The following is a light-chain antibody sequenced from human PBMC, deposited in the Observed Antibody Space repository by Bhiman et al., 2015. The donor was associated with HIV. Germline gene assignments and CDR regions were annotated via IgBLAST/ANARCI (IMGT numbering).Light chain of an antibody. Sequence: SYELTQPPSVSVSPGQTASITCSGHALGNKYVNWYQQKAGQSPVLVIYQDTERPSGIPERFFGSNSGNTATLTIIETQAVDEADYYCQAWDSRPVFGGGTKLTVL. J-gene: IGLJ2*01. CDR3: QAWDSRPV. CDR1: ALGNKY. CDR2: QDT. V-gene: IGLV3-1*01.